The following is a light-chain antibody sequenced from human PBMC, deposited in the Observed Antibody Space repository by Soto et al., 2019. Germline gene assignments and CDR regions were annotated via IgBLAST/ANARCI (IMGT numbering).Light chain of an antibody. J-gene: IGKJ4*01. CDR1: QDIGDW. CDR2: AAS. CDR3: QQLRMYPST. V-gene: IGKV1-12*01. Sequence: DIQMTKSPSSVSASVGDRVSITCRASQDIGDWLAWYQQKPGKAPKLLIYAASTLYGGVPSRFSGSGSGTDFALTITSLQAEDFATYYCQQLRMYPSTFGGGTKVDIK.